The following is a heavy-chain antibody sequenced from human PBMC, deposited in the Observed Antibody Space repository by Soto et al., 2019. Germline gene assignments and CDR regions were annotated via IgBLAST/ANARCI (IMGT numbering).Heavy chain of an antibody. CDR3: AREDKDVLLWFGDLGGYDY. CDR1: GYTFTSYG. V-gene: IGHV1-18*01. CDR2: ISAYNGNT. D-gene: IGHD3-10*01. J-gene: IGHJ4*02. Sequence: QVQLVQSGAEVKKPGASVKVSCKASGYTFTSYGITWVRQAPGQGREWMGWISAYNGNTNYAQKLQGRVTMTTDTSKSTAYMELRSLRSDDTAVYYCAREDKDVLLWFGDLGGYDYWGQGTLVTVSS.